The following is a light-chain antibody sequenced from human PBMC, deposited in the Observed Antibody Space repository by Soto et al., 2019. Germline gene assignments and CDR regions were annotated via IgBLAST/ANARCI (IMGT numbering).Light chain of an antibody. J-gene: IGKJ1*01. Sequence: DIQMTQSPSTLSVTIRDRVTITCRASQSISGWLAWYQQKPGKAPKLLISDVSSLESGVPSRFSCSGSGTEFTLTISSLQPDDFAVYYCQQYHDYWTFGPGTKVEVK. CDR3: QQYHDYWT. CDR1: QSISGW. V-gene: IGKV1-5*01. CDR2: DVS.